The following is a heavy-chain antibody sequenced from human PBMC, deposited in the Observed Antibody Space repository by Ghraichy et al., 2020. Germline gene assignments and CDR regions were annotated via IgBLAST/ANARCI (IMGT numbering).Heavy chain of an antibody. CDR3: ARAWERASWFDP. CDR2: INAGNGNT. Sequence: ASVKVSCKASGYTFTSYAMHWVRQAPGQRLEWMGWINAGNGNTKYSQKFQGRVTITRDTSASTAYMELSSLRSEDTAVYYCARAWERASWFDPWGQGTLVTVSS. D-gene: IGHD1-26*01. V-gene: IGHV1-3*01. CDR1: GYTFTSYA. J-gene: IGHJ5*02.